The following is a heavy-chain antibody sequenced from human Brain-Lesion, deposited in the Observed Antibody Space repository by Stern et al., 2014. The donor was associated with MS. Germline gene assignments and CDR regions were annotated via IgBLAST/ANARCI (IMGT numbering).Heavy chain of an antibody. J-gene: IGHJ4*02. Sequence: EVQLVQSGAEVKKPGESLKISCKGSGYRFTSNWIGWVRQMPGKGLEWMGIIWPGASNTRYSPSFQGQVTTSADKSISTAYLQWSSLQASDTAMYYCARRGDSSSSGFDYWGQGTLVIVSS. CDR1: GYRFTSNW. CDR3: ARRGDSSSSGFDY. D-gene: IGHD6-6*01. V-gene: IGHV5-51*01. CDR2: IWPGASNT.